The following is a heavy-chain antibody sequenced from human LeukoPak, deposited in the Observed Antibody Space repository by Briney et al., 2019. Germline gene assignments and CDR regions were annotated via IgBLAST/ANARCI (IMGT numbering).Heavy chain of an antibody. J-gene: IGHJ3*02. CDR1: GYTLTSYG. D-gene: IGHD1-7*01. CDR2: ISAYNGNT. CDR3: ERNIPSAGTTKDAFAI. V-gene: IGHV1-18*01. Sequence: GASVKISCKASGYTLTSYGIRWVRQAPGQGLEWMGWISAYNGNTNYAQKLQGRVTMTTDTSTSTAYMELRSLRYDGTSVCYCERNIPSAGTTKDAFAIWGQRPMVTVSS.